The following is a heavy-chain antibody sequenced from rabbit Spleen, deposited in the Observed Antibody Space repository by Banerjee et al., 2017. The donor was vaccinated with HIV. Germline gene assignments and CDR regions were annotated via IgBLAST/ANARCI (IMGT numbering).Heavy chain of an antibody. D-gene: IGHD8-1*01. CDR1: GFSFGSSYD. CDR3: ARDAGTSFSTYGMDL. Sequence: VESGGGLVQPGASLTLTCTASGFSFGSSYDMCWVRQAPGKGLEWIACIGAGSSGSTYSATWAKGRFTISKTSSTTVTLQMTSLTAADTATYFCARDAGTSFSTYGMDLWGQGTLVTVS. CDR2: IGAGSSGST. V-gene: IGHV1S40*01. J-gene: IGHJ6*01.